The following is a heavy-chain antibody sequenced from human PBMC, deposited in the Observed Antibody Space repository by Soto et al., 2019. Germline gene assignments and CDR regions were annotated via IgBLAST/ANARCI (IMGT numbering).Heavy chain of an antibody. J-gene: IGHJ6*02. Sequence: PGGSLRLSCAASGFTFRSYSMNWVRQAPGKGLEWVSYISSSSSTIHYADSVKGRFTISRDNAKSSLYLQMNSLRDEDTAVYYCARDRGATITGLVYYYYGMDAWGQGTTVTVSS. CDR1: GFTFRSYS. V-gene: IGHV3-48*02. CDR2: ISSSSSTI. CDR3: ARDRGATITGLVYYYYGMDA. D-gene: IGHD5-12*01.